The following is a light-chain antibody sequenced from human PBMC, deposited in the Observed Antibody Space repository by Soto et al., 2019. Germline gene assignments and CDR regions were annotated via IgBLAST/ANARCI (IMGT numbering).Light chain of an antibody. J-gene: IGKJ1*01. V-gene: IGKV3-15*01. CDR1: QSVSSN. CDR2: GAS. Sequence: EIVMTQSPATLSVSLGERATLSCRASQSVSSNLAWYQQKPGQAPRLLIYGASTRASGVPARFSGSGSGIEFSLTISSLQSEDFAVYYCQQYNDWGTFGQGTKVEIK. CDR3: QQYNDWGT.